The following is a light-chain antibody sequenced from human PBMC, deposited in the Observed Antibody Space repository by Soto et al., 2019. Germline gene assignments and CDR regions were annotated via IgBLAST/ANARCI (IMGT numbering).Light chain of an antibody. J-gene: IGKJ5*01. Sequence: DIQMTQSPSTLSASVGDRVTITCRASQSISSWLAWYQQKPGKAPKLLIYKASRLHSGVSSRFSGSESGTDFTLTISSLEPEDFAVYYCQQRSNWPTFGQGTRLEIK. CDR3: QQRSNWPT. CDR2: KAS. CDR1: QSISSW. V-gene: IGKV1-5*03.